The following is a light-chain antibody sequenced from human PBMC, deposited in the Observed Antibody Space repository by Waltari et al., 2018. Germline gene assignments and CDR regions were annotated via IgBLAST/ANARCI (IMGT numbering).Light chain of an antibody. J-gene: IGKJ1*01. CDR2: EGS. CDR3: MQSLQLSMWT. Sequence: SLLLTSGRTYCDWVRQKPGQPPQLLFYEGSKRFSGLPDRFIGSGSGTDFTRGIGQVEAEDVGVYYCMQSLQLSMWTFGQGTKVEIK. V-gene: IGKV2D-29*01. CDR1: SLLLTSGRTY.